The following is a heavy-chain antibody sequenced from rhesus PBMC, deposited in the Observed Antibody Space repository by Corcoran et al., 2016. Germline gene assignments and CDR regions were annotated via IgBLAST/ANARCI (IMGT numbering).Heavy chain of an antibody. Sequence: EVQLVETGGGLVQPGGSLKLSCAASGFTFSSYGTSWVRQSTGKGLEWVSAINIGRGSTYYADSVKGRFTITRDNSKNPLSLQMNSLRAEDTAVYYCAKDLYSSWSGLDSWGQGVVVTVSS. CDR1: GFTFSSYG. D-gene: IGHD6-13*01. CDR3: AKDLYSSWSGLDS. CDR2: INIGRGST. J-gene: IGHJ6*01. V-gene: IGHV3S5*01.